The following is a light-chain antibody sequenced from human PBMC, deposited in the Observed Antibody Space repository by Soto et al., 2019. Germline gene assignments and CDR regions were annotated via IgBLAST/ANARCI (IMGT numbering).Light chain of an antibody. Sequence: AIPLTQSPSSLSASVGDRVTITCRASQGISSALAWYQQKPGKAPKLLIYDASSLESGVPSRFSGSGSGTDFTLTISSLQPEEFATYYCQQFNSYPRTFGPGTKVDIK. CDR3: QQFNSYPRT. V-gene: IGKV1-13*02. CDR1: QGISSA. CDR2: DAS. J-gene: IGKJ3*01.